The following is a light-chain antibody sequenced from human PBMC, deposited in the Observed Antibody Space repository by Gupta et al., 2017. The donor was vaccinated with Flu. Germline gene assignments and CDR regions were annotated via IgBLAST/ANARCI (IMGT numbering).Light chain of an antibody. CDR2: WAS. Sequence: DIVMTQSPDSLAVSLGERATINCKSSQSLLYSSNNKNYLAWYQQKPRQPPKMLIYWASTRASGVPDRFSGSGSGTDFTLTISSLEAEDVAVYYCQQDDSSPYTFGQGTKLEIK. CDR3: QQDDSSPYT. CDR1: QSLLYSSNNKNY. J-gene: IGKJ2*01. V-gene: IGKV4-1*01.